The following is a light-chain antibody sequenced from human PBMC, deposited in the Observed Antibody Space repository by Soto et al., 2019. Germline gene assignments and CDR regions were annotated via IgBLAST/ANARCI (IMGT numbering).Light chain of an antibody. CDR2: GAS. J-gene: IGKJ5*01. V-gene: IGKV3D-15*01. Sequence: TQSAGALSLSPGERAALSCRASQSISTNLAWYQQKPGQAPRLLIYGASTRATGIPARFSGSASGREFTLTISSLQPDDFATYYCQQYNSYLTFGQGTRMEIK. CDR1: QSISTN. CDR3: QQYNSYLT.